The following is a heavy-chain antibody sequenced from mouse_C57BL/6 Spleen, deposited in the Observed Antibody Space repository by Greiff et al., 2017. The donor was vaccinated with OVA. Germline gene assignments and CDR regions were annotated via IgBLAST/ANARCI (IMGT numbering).Heavy chain of an antibody. CDR3: AKDYGSSYDAKDD. V-gene: IGHV1-77*01. D-gene: IGHD1-1*01. Sequence: QVQLQQSGAELVKPGASVKISCKASGYTFTAYYIIWVKQRPGQGLEWLGTLGPGRGRTYYHEKFKGPATLTADKSSSTAYMQRSSLTAEDSAVYCCAKDYGSSYDAKDDWGQGTSVTVAS. CDR2: LGPGRGRT. CDR1: GYTFTAYY. J-gene: IGHJ4*01.